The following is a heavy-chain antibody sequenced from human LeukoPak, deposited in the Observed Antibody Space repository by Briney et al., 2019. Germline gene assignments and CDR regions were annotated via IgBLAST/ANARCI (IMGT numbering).Heavy chain of an antibody. V-gene: IGHV3-66*01. J-gene: IGHJ1*01. Sequence: QAGGSLRLSCKASGFTVSGNYMNWIRQAPGKGLEWVSVIYSGGNTYYADSVKGRFSISRDNSKNTLYLQMNSLRVEDTAVYYCAGSRLSAEYFQFWGQGTLVAVSS. CDR3: AGSRLSAEYFQF. CDR2: IYSGGNT. CDR1: GFTVSGNY.